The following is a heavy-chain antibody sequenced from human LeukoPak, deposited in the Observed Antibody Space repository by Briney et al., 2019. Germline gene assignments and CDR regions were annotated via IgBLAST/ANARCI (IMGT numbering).Heavy chain of an antibody. CDR1: GDSISYFY. Sequence: SETLSLTCTVSGDSISYFYWGWIRQPPGKGLEWIGYIFYSGSTNYNPSLKSRVTMSVDTSKNQFSLKLSSVTAADTAVYYCARMRYYDILTGYSNSYYFDYWGQGTLVTVSS. CDR3: ARMRYYDILTGYSNSYYFDY. J-gene: IGHJ4*02. D-gene: IGHD3-9*01. CDR2: IFYSGST. V-gene: IGHV4-59*12.